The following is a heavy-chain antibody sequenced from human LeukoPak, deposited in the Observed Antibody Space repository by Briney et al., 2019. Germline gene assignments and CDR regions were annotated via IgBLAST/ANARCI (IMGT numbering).Heavy chain of an antibody. J-gene: IGHJ2*01. CDR3: ASCYVAARDWYFDL. CDR2: IYPGDSDT. D-gene: IGHD6-6*01. Sequence: GESLKISCKGSGYRFTSLWIGWVRQMPGKGLEWMGIIYPGDSDTRYSPSFQGQVTISADKSISTAYLQWSSLKASDTAMYYCASCYVAARDWYFDLWGRGTLVTVSS. V-gene: IGHV5-51*01. CDR1: GYRFTSLW.